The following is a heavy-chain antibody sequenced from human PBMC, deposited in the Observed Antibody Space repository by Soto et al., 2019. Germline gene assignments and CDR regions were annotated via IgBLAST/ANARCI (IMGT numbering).Heavy chain of an antibody. D-gene: IGHD2-2*01. V-gene: IGHV3-23*01. CDR2: MSAGGGST. CDR1: GFSFSSYA. CDR3: ARDRYYCSSTSCYVYY. Sequence: EVQLLESGGGLVQPGGSLRLSCAASGFSFSSYAMSWVRQAPGKGLEWVSCMSAGGGSTFHADSVKGRFTISRDNSKNTLYLQMNSLRAEDTAVYYCARDRYYCSSTSCYVYYWGQGTLVTVSS. J-gene: IGHJ4*02.